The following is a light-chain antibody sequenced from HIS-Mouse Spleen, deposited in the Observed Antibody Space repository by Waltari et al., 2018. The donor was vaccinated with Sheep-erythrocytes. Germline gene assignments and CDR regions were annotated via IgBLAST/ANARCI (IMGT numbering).Light chain of an antibody. CDR2: QDS. Sequence: SYELTQPPSVSVSPGQTASITCSGDKLGDKYACWYQQKPGHSPVLLIYQDSKRPSGIPARFSGSNSGTTATLTIGGTQAMDEADYYCQAWDSSTVVFGGGTKLTVL. J-gene: IGLJ2*01. CDR3: QAWDSSTVV. V-gene: IGLV3-1*01. CDR1: KLGDKY.